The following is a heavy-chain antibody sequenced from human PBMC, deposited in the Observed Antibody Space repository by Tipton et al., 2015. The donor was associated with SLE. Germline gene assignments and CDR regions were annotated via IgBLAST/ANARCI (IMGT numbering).Heavy chain of an antibody. CDR3: ARELGATGDAFDI. J-gene: IGHJ3*02. Sequence: GLVKPSQTLSLTCAISGDSVSGNSGAWNWIRQSPSSGLEWLGRTYYRSKWYNDYAVSVKSRITINPDTSKNQFSLQLNSVTPEDTAVYYCARELGATGDAFDIWGQGTLVTVSS. D-gene: IGHD1-1*01. CDR2: TYYRSKWYN. CDR1: GDSVSGNSGA. V-gene: IGHV6-1*01.